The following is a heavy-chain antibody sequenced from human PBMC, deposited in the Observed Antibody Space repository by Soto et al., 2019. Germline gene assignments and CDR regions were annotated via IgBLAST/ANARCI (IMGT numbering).Heavy chain of an antibody. D-gene: IGHD3-3*01. CDR3: ARDLYYDFWSGYYSAYYYYGMDV. J-gene: IGHJ6*02. CDR1: GFTFSSYA. V-gene: IGHV3-30-3*01. Sequence: PGGSLRLSCAASGFTFSSYAMHWVRQAPGKGLEWVAVISYDGSNKYYADSVKGRFTISRDNSKNTLYLQMNSLRAEDTAVYYCARDLYYDFWSGYYSAYYYYGMDVWGQGTTVTVS. CDR2: ISYDGSNK.